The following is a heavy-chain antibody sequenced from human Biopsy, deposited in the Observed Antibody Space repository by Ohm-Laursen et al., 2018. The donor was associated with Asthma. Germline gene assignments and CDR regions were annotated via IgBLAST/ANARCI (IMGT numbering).Heavy chain of an antibody. CDR2: ILTKFDIT. CDR3: ARSYDTDSYPVLVLDY. D-gene: IGHD3-22*01. V-gene: IGHV1-69*04. CDR1: GGSFSNFA. J-gene: IGHJ4*02. Sequence: SSVKVPCKASGGSFSNFAFSWVRQVPGHGLEWMGTILTKFDITSYAEKFQGRVTITADKSTSTTYMELSRLRSEDTAVYYCARSYDTDSYPVLVLDYWGQGTLVTVSS.